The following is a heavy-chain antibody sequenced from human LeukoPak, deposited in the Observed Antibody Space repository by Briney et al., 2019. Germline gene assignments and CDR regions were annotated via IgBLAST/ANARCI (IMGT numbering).Heavy chain of an antibody. J-gene: IGHJ3*01. D-gene: IGHD6-19*01. CDR1: GFIVSSNY. CDR2: IYTGGTT. V-gene: IGHV3-53*01. CDR3: VKDWYSSGWYAFDV. Sequence: GGSLRLSCAASGFIVSSNYMSWVRQAPGKGLEWVPLIYTGGTTYYADSVKGRFTISRDNSKNTLYLQMNSLRAEDTALYYCVKDWYSSGWYAFDVWGQGTMVTVSS.